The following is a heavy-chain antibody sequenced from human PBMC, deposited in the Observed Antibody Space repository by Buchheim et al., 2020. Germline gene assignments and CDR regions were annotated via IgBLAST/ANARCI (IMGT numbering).Heavy chain of an antibody. Sequence: EVQLVQSGAEVKKPGESLKISCKGSGYSFTNYWIGWVRQMPGKGLEWMGIIYPGDSDTRYSPSFQGQVTLSADKSISTAYPQWSSLKASDTAMYYCARLVGSNMLLYLTHNWFDPWGQGTL. CDR1: GYSFTNYW. V-gene: IGHV5-51*01. CDR3: ARLVGSNMLLYLTHNWFDP. J-gene: IGHJ5*02. CDR2: IYPGDSDT. D-gene: IGHD2-2*02.